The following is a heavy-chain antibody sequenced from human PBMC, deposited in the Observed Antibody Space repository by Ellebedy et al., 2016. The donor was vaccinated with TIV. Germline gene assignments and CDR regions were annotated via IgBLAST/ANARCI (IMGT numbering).Heavy chain of an antibody. CDR3: ARGRGYYIDF. Sequence: GESLKISCAASGFTFSSHYKHWVRQAPGMVLEWVPIIKQDGSGGLYVDSVKGRFTITRDNTKNSLYLEMNSLRVDDTATYYCARGRGYYIDFWGQGTLVTVSS. J-gene: IGHJ4*02. V-gene: IGHV3-7*01. CDR1: GFTFSSHY. CDR2: IKQDGSGG.